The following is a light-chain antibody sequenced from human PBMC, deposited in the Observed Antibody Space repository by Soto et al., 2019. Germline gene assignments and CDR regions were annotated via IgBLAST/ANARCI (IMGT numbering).Light chain of an antibody. CDR2: ANN. CDR1: SSNIGAGYD. CDR3: QSYDFGLSAHNYV. J-gene: IGLJ1*01. Sequence: QSVLTQPPSVSGAPGQRVTISCTGSSSNIGAGYDVHWYQQFPGTAPRLLIYANNNRPSGVPDRFSGSKSGTSASLAITWLQADDEAEYYCQSYDFGLSAHNYVFGTGTKVTVL. V-gene: IGLV1-40*01.